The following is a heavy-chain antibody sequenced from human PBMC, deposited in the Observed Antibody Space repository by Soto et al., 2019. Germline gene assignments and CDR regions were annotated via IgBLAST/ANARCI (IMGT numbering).Heavy chain of an antibody. CDR3: AREGLVPAAIYAFDI. CDR2: ITGSGGDS. J-gene: IGHJ3*02. V-gene: IGHV3-23*01. D-gene: IGHD2-2*01. CDR1: GFPFSYFV. Sequence: PGGSLRLSCAASGFPFSYFVMSWVRQAPGKGLEWVSAITGSGGDSFHADSVKGRFTISRDSSKNTLFLQMNSLRSEDTAVYYCAREGLVPAAIYAFDIWGQGTMVTVSS.